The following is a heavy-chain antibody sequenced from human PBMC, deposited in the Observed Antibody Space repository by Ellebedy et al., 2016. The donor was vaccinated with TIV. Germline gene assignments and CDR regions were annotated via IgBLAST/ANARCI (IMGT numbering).Heavy chain of an antibody. CDR2: IQHSGEVK. J-gene: IGHJ4*02. CDR3: VRMFCVGGHCYYDY. V-gene: IGHV3-7*01. D-gene: IGHD2-21*02. Sequence: PGGSLRLSCAASGFTLSSYWMSRVRQAPGKGLEWVADIQHSGEVKFYMESVEGRFTISRDNAKNSLFLQMSGLRAEDAAVYFCVRMFCVGGHCYYDYWGQGTQVTVSS. CDR1: GFTLSSYW.